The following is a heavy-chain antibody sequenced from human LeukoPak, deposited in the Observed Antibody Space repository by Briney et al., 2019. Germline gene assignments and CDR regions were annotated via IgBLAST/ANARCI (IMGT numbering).Heavy chain of an antibody. V-gene: IGHV4-31*03. D-gene: IGHD3-22*01. Sequence: SETLSLTCTVSGGSISSGGYYLSWSRQHPGKGLEWIEYVYYSGSTYYNPSLKSRVTISVDTSKNQFSLKLSSVTAADTAVYYCARATSDSSGYYYIYFDYWGQGTLVTVSS. CDR1: GGSISSGGYY. CDR2: VYYSGST. J-gene: IGHJ4*02. CDR3: ARATSDSSGYYYIYFDY.